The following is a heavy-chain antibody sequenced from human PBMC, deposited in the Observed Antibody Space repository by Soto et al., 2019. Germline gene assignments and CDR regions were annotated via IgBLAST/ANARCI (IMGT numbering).Heavy chain of an antibody. CDR3: ARHRRYGDYPYYYYYMDV. V-gene: IGHV4-39*01. J-gene: IGHJ6*03. CDR1: GGSISSSNYY. CDR2: IYYSGST. Sequence: QLQLQESGPGLVKPSETVSLTCTVSGGSISSSNYYWGWIRQPPGKGLEWIGTIYYSGSTYYNPSLKSRVTISVDTSKNQFSLKLSSVTAADTAIYYCARHRRYGDYPYYYYYMDVWGKGTTVAVSS. D-gene: IGHD4-17*01.